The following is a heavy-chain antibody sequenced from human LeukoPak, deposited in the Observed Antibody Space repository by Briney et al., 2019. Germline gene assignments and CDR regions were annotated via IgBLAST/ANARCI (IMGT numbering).Heavy chain of an antibody. J-gene: IGHJ6*02. V-gene: IGHV3-33*01. Sequence: GGALRLSCAASGFTFSSYGMQWVRQAPGKGLEGVAVICYDGSNKYYADSVKGRFTISRDNSKNTLYLQMNSLRAEDTAVYYCAPHGMDVWGQGTTVTVSS. CDR3: APHGMDV. CDR1: GFTFSSYG. CDR2: ICYDGSNK.